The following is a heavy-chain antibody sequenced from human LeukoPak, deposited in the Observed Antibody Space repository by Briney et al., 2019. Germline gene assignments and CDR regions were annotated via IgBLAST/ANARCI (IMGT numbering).Heavy chain of an antibody. V-gene: IGHV3-7*01. Sequence: GGSLRLSCAASGFTFSTSWMTWVGQAPGKGLEWVANIKQDGSEKYYVDSVKGRFAVSRDNAKNSLYLQMNSLRAEDTAVYYCARAQSGFWSGYCFDYWGQGTLVTVSS. D-gene: IGHD3-3*01. CDR1: GFTFSTSW. J-gene: IGHJ4*02. CDR3: ARAQSGFWSGYCFDY. CDR2: IKQDGSEK.